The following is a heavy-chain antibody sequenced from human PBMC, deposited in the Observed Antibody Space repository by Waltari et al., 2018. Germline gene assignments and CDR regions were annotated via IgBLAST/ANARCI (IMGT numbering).Heavy chain of an antibody. J-gene: IGHJ4*02. V-gene: IGHV4-39*01. CDR1: GGSISSSSYY. CDR3: ARHFRDGPGASTGVVGFDY. D-gene: IGHD1-26*01. CDR2: IYYSGST. Sequence: QLQLQESGPGLVKPSETLSLTCTVSGGSISSSSYYWGWIRQPPGKGLEWIGSIYYSGSTYYNPSLKSRVTISVDTSKNQFSLKLSSVTAADTAVYYCARHFRDGPGASTGVVGFDYWGQGTLVTVSS.